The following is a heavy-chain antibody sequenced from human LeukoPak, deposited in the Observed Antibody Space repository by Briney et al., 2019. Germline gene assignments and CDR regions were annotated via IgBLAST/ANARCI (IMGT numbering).Heavy chain of an antibody. Sequence: GASVKVSCKASGGTFSSYAISWVRQAPGQGLEWMGGIIPIFGTANYAQKFQGRVTITADKSTSTAYMELSSLRSEDTAVYYCARGPRNIVVVVAATPYFDYWGQGTLVTVSS. J-gene: IGHJ4*02. D-gene: IGHD2-15*01. CDR1: GGTFSSYA. CDR2: IIPIFGTA. CDR3: ARGPRNIVVVVAATPYFDY. V-gene: IGHV1-69*06.